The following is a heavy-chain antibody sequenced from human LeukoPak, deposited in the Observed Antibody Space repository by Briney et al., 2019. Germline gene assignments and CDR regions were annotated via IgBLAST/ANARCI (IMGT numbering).Heavy chain of an antibody. CDR1: GFTFSSYS. CDR3: AREVYDYVWGSYRYPLDY. V-gene: IGHV3-21*01. J-gene: IGHJ4*02. Sequence: AGGSLRLSCAASGFTFSSYSMNWVRQAPGKGLEWVPSISSSSSYIYYADSVKGRFTISRDNAKNSLYLQMNSLRAEDTAVYYCAREVYDYVWGSYRYPLDYWGQGTLVTVSS. CDR2: ISSSSSYI. D-gene: IGHD3-16*02.